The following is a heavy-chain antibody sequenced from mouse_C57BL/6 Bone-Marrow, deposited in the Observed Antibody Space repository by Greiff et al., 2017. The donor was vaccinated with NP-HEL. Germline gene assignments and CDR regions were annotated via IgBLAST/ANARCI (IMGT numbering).Heavy chain of an antibody. V-gene: IGHV1-64*01. CDR1: GYTFTSYW. CDR2: IHPNSGST. CDR3: ARPALHYAMDY. Sequence: QVQLQQPGAELVKPGASVKLSCKASGYTFTSYWMHWVKQRPGQGLEWIGMIHPNSGSTNYNEKFKSKATLTVDKSSSTAYMQLSILTSEDSAVYYCARPALHYAMDYWGQGTSVTVSS. J-gene: IGHJ4*01.